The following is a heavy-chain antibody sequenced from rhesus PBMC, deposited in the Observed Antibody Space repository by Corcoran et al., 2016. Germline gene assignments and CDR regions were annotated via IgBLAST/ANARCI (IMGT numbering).Heavy chain of an antibody. V-gene: IGHV4-160*01. J-gene: IGHJ4*01. CDR1: GGSISGYW. D-gene: IGHD3-3*01. CDR2: IDSSGST. Sequence: QLQLQESGPGLVKPSETLSLTCAVSGGSISGYWWSWIRQPPGKGLEWIGRIDSSGSTDYTPALKSRVTISRDTTKNQCSLKVRSVTAADTVVYYCAIAAEPIFGLVIIPADYWGQGVLVTVSS. CDR3: AIAAEPIFGLVIIPADY.